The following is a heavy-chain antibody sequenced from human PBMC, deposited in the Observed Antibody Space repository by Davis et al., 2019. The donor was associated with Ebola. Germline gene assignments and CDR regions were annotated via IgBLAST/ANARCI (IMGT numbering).Heavy chain of an antibody. D-gene: IGHD3-22*01. Sequence: GESLKISCAASGFTFSSYAMSWVRQAPGKGLEWVSAISGSGGSTYYADSVKGRFTISRDNSKNTLYLQMNSLRAEDTAVYYCAKSLGMIVVATGAFDIWGQGTMVTVSS. V-gene: IGHV3-23*01. CDR3: AKSLGMIVVATGAFDI. CDR2: ISGSGGST. CDR1: GFTFSSYA. J-gene: IGHJ3*02.